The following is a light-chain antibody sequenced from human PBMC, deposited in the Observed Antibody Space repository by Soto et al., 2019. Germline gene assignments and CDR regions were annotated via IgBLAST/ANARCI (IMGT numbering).Light chain of an antibody. V-gene: IGKV1-39*01. J-gene: IGKJ5*01. CDR2: GAS. CDR3: QQSYNIPPIT. Sequence: IQMTHSPASLSASVLDRVTITFLASQDISNSLNWYQQKPGKPPKVLIYGASTLQGGVPSRFSGGGSGTEFTLTISSLQPEDFATYYCQQSYNIPPITFGQGTRLEIK. CDR1: QDISNS.